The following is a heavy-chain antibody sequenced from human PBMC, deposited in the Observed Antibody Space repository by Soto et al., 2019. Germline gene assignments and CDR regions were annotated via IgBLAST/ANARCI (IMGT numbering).Heavy chain of an antibody. Sequence: HPGGSLRLSCAASGFTFDEYAMHWVRQAPGKGLEWVAGISWNSGSIGYAESVKGRFTISRDSAKKPVYLQMISLRTEDTALYYCAKSAADNFYYNGMDVWGQGTAVTVSS. J-gene: IGHJ6*02. V-gene: IGHV3-9*01. CDR3: AKSAADNFYYNGMDV. CDR2: ISWNSGSI. CDR1: GFTFDEYA. D-gene: IGHD6-25*01.